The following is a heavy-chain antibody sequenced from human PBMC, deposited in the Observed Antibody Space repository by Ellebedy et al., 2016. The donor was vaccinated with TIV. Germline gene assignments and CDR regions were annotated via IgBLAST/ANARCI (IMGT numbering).Heavy chain of an antibody. CDR1: GFIFSDYA. CDR3: ATRGHSIGWFPD. V-gene: IGHV3-23*01. D-gene: IGHD6-19*01. Sequence: PGGSLRLSCATSGFIFSDYAISWVRQPPGKGLEWVSTISGHGESTFAADSVKGRFTISRDFSKRTVYLQMNSLRVEDTAVYFCATRGHSIGWFPDWGQGTLVTVSS. CDR2: ISGHGEST. J-gene: IGHJ4*02.